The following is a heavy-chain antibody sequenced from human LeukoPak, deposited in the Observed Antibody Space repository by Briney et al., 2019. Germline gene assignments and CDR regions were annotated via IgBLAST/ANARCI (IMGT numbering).Heavy chain of an antibody. Sequence: ASGKLSCTASGYPFSISYMPLLRLSPGRGLEWMGIINPSDGTTAYAQKFQVRVTVTGDTSTRTVYMELSSLRSEDTAVYYCARDPKGNKSGWYNWFDPWGQGTLVTVSS. CDR3: ARDPKGNKSGWYNWFDP. V-gene: IGHV1-46*01. CDR1: GYPFSISY. J-gene: IGHJ5*02. CDR2: INPSDGTT. D-gene: IGHD6-19*01.